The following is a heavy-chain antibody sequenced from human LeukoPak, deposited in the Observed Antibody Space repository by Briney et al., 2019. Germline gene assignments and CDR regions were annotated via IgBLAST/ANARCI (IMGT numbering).Heavy chain of an antibody. D-gene: IGHD3-22*01. CDR1: GYTFISYD. CDR2: INPNSGGT. CDR3: ARGFRFYYYDSSGYRGIVYFQH. V-gene: IGHV1-2*02. J-gene: IGHJ1*01. Sequence: ASVKVSCKASGYTFISYDINWVRQATGQGLEWMGWINPNSGGTNYAQKFQGRVTMTRDTSISTAYMELSRLRSDDTAVYYCARGFRFYYYDSSGYRGIVYFQHWGQGTLVTVSS.